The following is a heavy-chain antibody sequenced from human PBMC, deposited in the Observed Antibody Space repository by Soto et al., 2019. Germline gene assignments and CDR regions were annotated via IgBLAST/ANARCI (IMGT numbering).Heavy chain of an antibody. Sequence: ASVKVSCKASGYTFTSYGISWVRQAPGQGLEWMGWISAYNGNTNYAQKLQGRVTMTTDTSTSTAYMELRSLRSDNTAVYYCAALWATEKGFAFDIWGQGTLVTVSS. J-gene: IGHJ3*02. CDR2: ISAYNGNT. D-gene: IGHD1-26*01. CDR3: AALWATEKGFAFDI. CDR1: GYTFTSYG. V-gene: IGHV1-18*01.